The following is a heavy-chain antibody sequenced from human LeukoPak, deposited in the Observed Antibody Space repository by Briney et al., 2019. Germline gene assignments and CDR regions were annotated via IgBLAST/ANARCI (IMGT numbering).Heavy chain of an antibody. CDR3: AKDRSGSNDAFDI. Sequence: GGSLRLSCAASGFIVSSNYMSWVRQAPGKGLEWVSAISGSGGSTYYADSVKGRFTISRDNSKNTLYLQMNSLRAEDTAVYYCAKDRSGSNDAFDIWGQGTMVTVSS. CDR1: GFIVSSNY. D-gene: IGHD1-26*01. CDR2: ISGSGGST. V-gene: IGHV3-23*01. J-gene: IGHJ3*02.